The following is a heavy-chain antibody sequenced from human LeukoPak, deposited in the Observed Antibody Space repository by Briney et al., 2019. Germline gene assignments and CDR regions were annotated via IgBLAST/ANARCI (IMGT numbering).Heavy chain of an antibody. CDR2: IEQDGSEK. CDR3: AKDLRAGYYDSSGIY. J-gene: IGHJ4*02. CDR1: GFTFSSYW. V-gene: IGHV3-7*03. D-gene: IGHD3-22*01. Sequence: GGSLRLSCAASGFTFSSYWMSWVRQAPGKGLEWVANIEQDGSEKYYVDSVKGRFTISRDNSKNTLYLQMNSLRAEDTAVYYCAKDLRAGYYDSSGIYWGQGTLVTVSS.